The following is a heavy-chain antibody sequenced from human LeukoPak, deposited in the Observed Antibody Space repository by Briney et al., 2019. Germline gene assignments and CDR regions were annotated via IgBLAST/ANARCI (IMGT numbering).Heavy chain of an antibody. Sequence: GGSLRLSCAASGFTVSSNYMSWGRQAPGKGLEWVSVIYSGGSTYYADSVKGRFTISRHSSKNTLYLQMNSLRAEDTAVYYCARFRVVVAAILYYYGMDVWGQGTTVTVSS. CDR2: IYSGGST. J-gene: IGHJ6*02. CDR1: GFTVSSNY. V-gene: IGHV3-53*04. CDR3: ARFRVVVAAILYYYGMDV. D-gene: IGHD2-15*01.